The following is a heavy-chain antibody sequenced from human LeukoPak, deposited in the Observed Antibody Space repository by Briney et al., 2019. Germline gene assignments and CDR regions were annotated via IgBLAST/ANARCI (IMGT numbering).Heavy chain of an antibody. V-gene: IGHV3-33*06. Sequence: GKSLRLSCAASGFSFSTHGIHWVRQAPGKGLEWVAVMWYDGSKDYYADSVKGRFTISRDTSKNTLYLQMNNLRAEDTAVYYCAKDRETYEYTFDYWGQGTLVTVSS. CDR1: GFSFSTHG. J-gene: IGHJ4*02. D-gene: IGHD6-6*01. CDR3: AKDRETYEYTFDY. CDR2: MWYDGSKD.